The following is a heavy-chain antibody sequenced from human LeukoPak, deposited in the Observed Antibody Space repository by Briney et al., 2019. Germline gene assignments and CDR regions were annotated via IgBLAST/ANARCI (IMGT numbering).Heavy chain of an antibody. J-gene: IGHJ6*03. Sequence: KSGPTLVKPSETLSLTCAVSGASISSHYWSWIRQPPGKGLEWIGYIYYSGSTYYNPSLKSRVTISVDTSKNQFSLKLSSVTAADTAVYYCARSTVYDDYYYMDVWGKGTTVTVSS. CDR2: IYYSGST. V-gene: IGHV4-59*06. CDR1: GASISSHY. D-gene: IGHD3-16*01. CDR3: ARSTVYDDYYYMDV.